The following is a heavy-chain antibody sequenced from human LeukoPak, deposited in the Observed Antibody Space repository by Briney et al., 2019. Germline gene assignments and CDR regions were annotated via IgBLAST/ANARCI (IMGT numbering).Heavy chain of an antibody. CDR2: NVVGSGNT. D-gene: IGHD3-3*01. J-gene: IGHJ5*02. V-gene: IGHV1-58*02. CDR1: GFTFSSSV. Sequence: GTSVKVSCKASGFTFSSSVMHWVRQTRGQRLEWIGWNVVGSGNTNYAQKFQERVTIISDMSTSTAYMEVSSLSSEDTATYYCAAELKLGDTYFDHWGQGALVTVSS. CDR3: AAELKLGDTYFDH.